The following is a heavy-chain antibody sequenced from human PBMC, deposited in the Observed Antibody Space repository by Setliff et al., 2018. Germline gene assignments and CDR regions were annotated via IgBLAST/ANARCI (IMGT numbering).Heavy chain of an antibody. CDR3: ARGKLDVVAAGGKYCAMDV. CDR1: GGSFKNYA. D-gene: IGHD6-13*01. J-gene: IGHJ6*02. V-gene: IGHV1-69*13. CDR2: IIPMFRSG. Sequence: SVTVSCKASGGSFKNYAISWVRQAPGQGLEWMGGIIPMFRSGNYAQRFQGRVTITADESTNTVYMELTSLRPEDTAVYYCARGKLDVVAAGGKYCAMDVWGQGTAVTVSS.